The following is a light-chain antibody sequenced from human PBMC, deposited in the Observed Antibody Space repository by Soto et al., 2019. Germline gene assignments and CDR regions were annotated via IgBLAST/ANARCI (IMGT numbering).Light chain of an antibody. V-gene: IGKV1-33*01. CDR3: QQYNTCRVT. CDR1: QDVTNY. J-gene: IGKJ3*01. Sequence: DIQMTQSPSALSASAGDRVTITCQASQDVTNYLNWYQQKPGQAPSLLIYGASNLETGIPSRFSGSGSGTHFTFTISSLQPEDIAAYYCQQYNTCRVTFGPGTKVDIK. CDR2: GAS.